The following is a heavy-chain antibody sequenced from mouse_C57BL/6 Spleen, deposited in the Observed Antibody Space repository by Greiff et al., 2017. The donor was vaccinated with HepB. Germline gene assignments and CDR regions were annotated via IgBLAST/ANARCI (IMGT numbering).Heavy chain of an antibody. CDR2: IDPSDSET. D-gene: IGHD4-1*01. V-gene: IGHV1-52*01. J-gene: IGHJ4*01. Sequence: QVQLQQPGAELVRPGSSVKLSCKASGYTFTSYWMHWVKQRPIQCLEWIGNIDPSDSETHYNQKFKDKDTLTVDKSSSTAYMQLSSLTSEDSAVYYCARWALKLGLDAMDYWGQGTSVTVSS. CDR3: ARWALKLGLDAMDY. CDR1: GYTFTSYW.